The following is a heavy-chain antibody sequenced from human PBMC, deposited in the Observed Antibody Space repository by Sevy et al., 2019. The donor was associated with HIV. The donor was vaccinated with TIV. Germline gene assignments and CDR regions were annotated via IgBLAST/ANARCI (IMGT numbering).Heavy chain of an antibody. J-gene: IGHJ4*02. CDR2: IRSKADSYAT. Sequence: GGSLRLSCAASGFTFSGSVIYWVRQPSGKGLEWVGRIRSKADSYATAYAASVKGRFTISREDSKNTAFLQMNVLKTEDTAVYYCATPTMTSLDYFDYWGQGTLVTVSS. D-gene: IGHD2-2*01. V-gene: IGHV3-73*01. CDR3: ATPTMTSLDYFDY. CDR1: GFTFSGSV.